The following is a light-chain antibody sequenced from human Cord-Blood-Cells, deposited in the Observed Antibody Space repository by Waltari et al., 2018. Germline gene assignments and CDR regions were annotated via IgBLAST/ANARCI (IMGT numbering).Light chain of an antibody. CDR2: EVS. CDR1: SRNVGGYNY. J-gene: IGLJ2*01. V-gene: IGLV2-8*01. Sequence: QSALTQPPSASGSPGQSVTISCTGTSRNVGGYNYVSWYHQHPGKAPKLMIYEVSKRPSGVPDLFSGSKSGNTASLTVSGLQAEDEADYYCSSYAGSNNLVFGGGTKLTVL. CDR3: SSYAGSNNLV.